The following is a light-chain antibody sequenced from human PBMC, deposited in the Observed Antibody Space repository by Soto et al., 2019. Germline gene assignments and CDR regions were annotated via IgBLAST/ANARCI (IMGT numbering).Light chain of an antibody. Sequence: QSVLTQPPSVSGAPGQTVTVSCSGSSSNIGNNYLSWYQQLPGTAPTLLIYDNSKRPSGIPDRFSGSKSGTSATLVITGLQAGDEADYYCGTWDSSLSAGVFGGGTKMTVL. CDR2: DNS. J-gene: IGLJ2*01. CDR1: SSNIGNNY. V-gene: IGLV1-51*01. CDR3: GTWDSSLSAGV.